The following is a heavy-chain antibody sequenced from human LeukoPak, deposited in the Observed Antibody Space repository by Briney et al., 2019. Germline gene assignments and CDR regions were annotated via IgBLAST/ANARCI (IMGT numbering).Heavy chain of an antibody. CDR3: ARDLGGIYFDY. Sequence: SETLSLTCTVSDDSISGYYWSWIRQPPGKGLEWIGSIHFSGSTNYNPSLRSRVTISVDTSKNQLSLKLSSVTAADTAVYYCARDLGGIYFDYWGQGTLVTVSS. J-gene: IGHJ4*02. CDR2: IHFSGST. CDR1: DDSISGYY. V-gene: IGHV4-59*01. D-gene: IGHD1-26*01.